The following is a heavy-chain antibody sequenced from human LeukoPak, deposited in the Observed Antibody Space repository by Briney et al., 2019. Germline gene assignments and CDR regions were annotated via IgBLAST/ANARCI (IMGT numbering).Heavy chain of an antibody. V-gene: IGHV3-66*01. CDR2: IYSGGST. J-gene: IGHJ4*02. CDR1: GFTVSSHY. D-gene: IGHD4-23*01. Sequence: PGGSLTLSCAASGFTVSSHYMSWARQAPGKGLEWVSVIYSGGSTYYADSVKGRFTISRDNSKNTLYLQMNSLRDEDTAVYYCARERYGGNAGVDYWGQGTLVTVSS. CDR3: ARERYGGNAGVDY.